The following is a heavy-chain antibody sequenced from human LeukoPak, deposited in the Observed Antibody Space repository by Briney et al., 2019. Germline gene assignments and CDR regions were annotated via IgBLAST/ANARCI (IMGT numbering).Heavy chain of an antibody. J-gene: IGHJ5*02. CDR3: AKSPNMVQGARGDWFDP. Sequence: PGGSLRLSCAASGFTFSSYAMSWVRQAPGKGLEWVSGMSSSGDSTYHADSVKGRFTISRDNSKNTLYLQMNSLRAEDTAVYYCAKSPNMVQGARGDWFDPWGQGTLVTVSS. CDR1: GFTFSSYA. CDR2: MSSSGDST. D-gene: IGHD3-10*01. V-gene: IGHV3-23*01.